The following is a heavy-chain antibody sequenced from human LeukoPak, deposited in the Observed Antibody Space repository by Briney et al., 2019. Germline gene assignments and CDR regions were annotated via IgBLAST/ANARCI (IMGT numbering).Heavy chain of an antibody. Sequence: PGGSLRLSCAASGFTFSSYAMSWVRQAPGKGLEWVSAISGSGGSTYYADSVKGRFTISRDNSKNTLYLQMNSLRAEDTAVYYCAKEIWSIAAAHYYFDYWGQGTLVTVSS. J-gene: IGHJ4*02. D-gene: IGHD6-13*01. CDR2: ISGSGGST. V-gene: IGHV3-23*01. CDR3: AKEIWSIAAAHYYFDY. CDR1: GFTFSSYA.